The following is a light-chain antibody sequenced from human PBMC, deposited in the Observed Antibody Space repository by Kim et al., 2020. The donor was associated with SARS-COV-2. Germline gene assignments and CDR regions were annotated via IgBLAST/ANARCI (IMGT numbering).Light chain of an antibody. CDR3: LQYNIYPLT. J-gene: IGKJ4*01. Sequence: DIQMTQSPSSLSASVGDRVNMTCRASQGISKYLAWVQQKPGKAPKSLIYAASILQSGVPSKFIGSGSGTDFTLIISSLQPEDFATYYCLQYNIYPLTFGGGTKVDIK. V-gene: IGKV1-16*02. CDR1: QGISKY. CDR2: AAS.